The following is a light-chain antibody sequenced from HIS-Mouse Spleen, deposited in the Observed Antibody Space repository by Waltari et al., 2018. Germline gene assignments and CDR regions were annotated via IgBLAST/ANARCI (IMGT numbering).Light chain of an antibody. V-gene: IGLV4-69*01. CDR2: LNSDGS. CDR1: SGHSSYA. CDR3: QTWGTGIRV. Sequence: QLVLTQSPSASASLGASVKLTCTLSSGHSSYAIAWHQQQPEKGPRYLMKLNSDGSHSSGAERYLTISSRQSEDEADYYCQTWGTGIRVFGGGTKLTVL. J-gene: IGLJ2*01.